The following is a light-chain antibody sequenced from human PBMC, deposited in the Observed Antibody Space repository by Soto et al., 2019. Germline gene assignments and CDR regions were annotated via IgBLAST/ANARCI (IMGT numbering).Light chain of an antibody. CDR1: QSIESR. Sequence: IVMTQSPATLSVSPGERATLSCRASQSIESRLAWYQQRPGQAPRLLIYAASTRAAGIPARFSGSGSGTEFTLTISGLQSEDFGFYYCQEYRGWRTFGQGTNVDIK. CDR3: QEYRGWRT. J-gene: IGKJ1*01. V-gene: IGKV3-15*01. CDR2: AAS.